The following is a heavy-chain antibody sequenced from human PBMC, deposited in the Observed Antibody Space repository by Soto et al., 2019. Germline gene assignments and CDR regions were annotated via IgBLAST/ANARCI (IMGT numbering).Heavy chain of an antibody. CDR1: GYMFFTYG. J-gene: IGHJ4*02. Sequence: ASLKVSCNASGYMFFTYGINWVRQAPGQGLEWMGCISAYNGNTKYTQNLQGRVTMTTDASTSTAYMEMRSLRSDDTAVYYCASDLDGSGSYYSDXWGPGTLVTVSX. CDR2: ISAYNGNT. D-gene: IGHD3-10*01. V-gene: IGHV1-18*01. CDR3: ASDLDGSGSYYSDX.